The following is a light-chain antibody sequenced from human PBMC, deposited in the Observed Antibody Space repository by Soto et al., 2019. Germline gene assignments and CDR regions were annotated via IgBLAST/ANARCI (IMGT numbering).Light chain of an antibody. Sequence: QSALTQPPSASGTPGQRVTISCSGSSSNIGSNTVNWYQQLPGTAPKLLIYSNNQRPSGVPDRFSGSKSGTSASLAISGLQSEDDADYYCAAWDDSLNGYVFGTGTKV. CDR3: AAWDDSLNGYV. CDR2: SNN. V-gene: IGLV1-44*01. J-gene: IGLJ1*01. CDR1: SSNIGSNT.